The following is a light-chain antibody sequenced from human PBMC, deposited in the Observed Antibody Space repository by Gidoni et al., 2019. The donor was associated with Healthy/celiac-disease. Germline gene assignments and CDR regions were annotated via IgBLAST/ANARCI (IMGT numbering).Light chain of an antibody. V-gene: IGKV1-9*01. Sequence: DIQLTQSPSFLSASVGDRVTITCRASQGISSYLAWYQQKPGKAPKLLIYAASTLQSGVPSRFSGSGSGTEFPLTISSLQPEDFATYYCQQLNSYPPFGPGTKVEIK. CDR2: AAS. CDR3: QQLNSYPP. CDR1: QGISSY. J-gene: IGKJ3*01.